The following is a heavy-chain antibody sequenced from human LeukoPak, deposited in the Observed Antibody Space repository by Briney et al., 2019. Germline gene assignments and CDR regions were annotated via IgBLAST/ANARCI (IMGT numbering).Heavy chain of an antibody. D-gene: IGHD2-21*02. J-gene: IGHJ5*02. CDR1: GASFSSSTYY. V-gene: IGHV4-39*01. CDR3: ARGTTAYCGGDCYSDWFDP. CDR2: IYYSGST. Sequence: SETLSLTCTVSGASFSSSTYYWGWIRQPPGKGLEWIGSIYYSGSTYYNPSLKSRVTMSVDTSKNQFSLKLSSVTAADTAVYYCARGTTAYCGGDCYSDWFDPWGQGTLVTVSS.